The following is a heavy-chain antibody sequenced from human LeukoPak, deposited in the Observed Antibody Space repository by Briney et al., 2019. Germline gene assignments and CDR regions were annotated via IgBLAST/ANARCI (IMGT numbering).Heavy chain of an antibody. Sequence: GGSLRLSCAASGFTFSSYSMNWVRQAPGKGLEWVSSISSSSSYIYYADSVKGRFTISRDNAKNTLYLQMNSLRAEDTAVYYCARDIYYYYGMDVWGQGTTVTVSS. CDR2: ISSSSSYI. CDR3: ARDIYYYYGMDV. CDR1: GFTFSSYS. J-gene: IGHJ6*02. V-gene: IGHV3-21*01.